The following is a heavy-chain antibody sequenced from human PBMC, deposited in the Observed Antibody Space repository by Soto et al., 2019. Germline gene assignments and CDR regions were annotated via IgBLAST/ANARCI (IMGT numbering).Heavy chain of an antibody. V-gene: IGHV1-18*01. CDR3: ATRSPAFDY. CDR1: GYTFTSFG. Sequence: QVQLVQSGPEVKKPGASVKVSCRTSGYTFTSFGISWVRQAPGQGLEWMGWISTDKGHTNYAQKFQGRVTMTTDTSTNTGYMELRSLRYDDTAVYYCATRSPAFDYWGQGTLVTVST. J-gene: IGHJ4*02. CDR2: ISTDKGHT.